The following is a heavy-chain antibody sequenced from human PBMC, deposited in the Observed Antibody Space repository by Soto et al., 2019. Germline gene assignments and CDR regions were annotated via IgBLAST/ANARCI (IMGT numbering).Heavy chain of an antibody. CDR2: ISFDASYE. CDR3: AKDREIAATIYYYYGMDV. J-gene: IGHJ6*01. D-gene: IGHD5-12*01. V-gene: IGHV3-30*18. CDR1: GFTFSNYG. Sequence: QVQLVESGGGVVQPGRSLRLSCAASGFTFSNYGLHWVRQAPGKGLEWVAVISFDASYEYYAESVKGRFTISRGNSKSTLYLQMNSLRAEDTAVYYCAKDREIAATIYYYYGMDVWGQRTTVTVSS.